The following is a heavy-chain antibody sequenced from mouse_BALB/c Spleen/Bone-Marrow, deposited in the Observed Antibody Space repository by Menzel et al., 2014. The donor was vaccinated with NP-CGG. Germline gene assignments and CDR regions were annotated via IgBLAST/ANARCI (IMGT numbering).Heavy chain of an antibody. CDR1: DYTFTSYW. CDR3: ARTFQPRRAMDY. J-gene: IGHJ4*01. CDR2: IDPSNSET. V-gene: IGHV1-74*01. D-gene: IGHD6-1*01. Sequence: QVQLQQSGPELVSPGASVKMSCKASDYTFTSYWMHWVEQRPGQGLEWIGMIDPSNSETRLNQKFKDKATLNVDKSSNTAYMHLSSLTSEDSAVYYCARTFQPRRAMDYWGQGSSVTVSS.